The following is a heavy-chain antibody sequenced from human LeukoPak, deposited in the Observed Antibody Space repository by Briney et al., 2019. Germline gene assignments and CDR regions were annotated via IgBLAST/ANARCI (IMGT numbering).Heavy chain of an antibody. CDR1: GGSISSYY. V-gene: IGHV4-59*08. J-gene: IGHJ6*02. CDR3: ARTYYYDSSGLEDYYYGMDV. D-gene: IGHD3-22*01. CDR2: IYYSGST. Sequence: SETLSLTCAVSGGSISSYYWSWIRQPPGKGLEWIGYIYYSGSTNYNPSLKSRVTISVDTSKNQFSLKLSSVTAADTAVYYCARTYYYDSSGLEDYYYGMDVWGQGTTVTVSS.